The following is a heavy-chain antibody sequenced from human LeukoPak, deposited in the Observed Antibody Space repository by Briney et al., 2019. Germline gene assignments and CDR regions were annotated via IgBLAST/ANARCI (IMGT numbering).Heavy chain of an antibody. D-gene: IGHD3-3*01. J-gene: IGHJ4*02. CDR3: AKDPSDFWSGYRMPLYYFDY. CDR2: ISGSGGTT. V-gene: IGHV3-23*01. Sequence: PGGSLRLSCAASGFTFTNYAMSWVRQAPGEGLEWVSAISGSGGTTYYADSVKGRFTISRDNSKNTLYLQMNSLRAEDRAVYYCAKDPSDFWSGYRMPLYYFDYWGQGTLVTVSS. CDR1: GFTFTNYA.